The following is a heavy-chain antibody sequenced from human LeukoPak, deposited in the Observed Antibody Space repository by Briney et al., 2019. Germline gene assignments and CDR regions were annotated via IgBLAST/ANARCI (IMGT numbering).Heavy chain of an antibody. J-gene: IGHJ4*02. CDR1: GFTFSSYG. CDR2: IWYDGSNK. Sequence: GRSLRLSCAASGFTFSSYGMHWVRQAPGKGLEWVAVIWYDGSNKYYADSVKGRFTISRDNSKNTLYLQMNSLRAEDTAVYYCARDYDRSGYYLFDYWGQGTLVTVSS. CDR3: ARDYDRSGYYLFDY. V-gene: IGHV3-33*01. D-gene: IGHD3-22*01.